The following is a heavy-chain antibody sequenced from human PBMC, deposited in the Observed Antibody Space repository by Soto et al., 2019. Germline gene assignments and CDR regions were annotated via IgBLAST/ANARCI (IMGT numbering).Heavy chain of an antibody. V-gene: IGHV3-21*01. D-gene: IGHD1-26*01. Sequence: GGSLRLSCAASGFTFSSYAMSWVRQAPGKGWEWVSSISSSSSYIYYADSVKGRFTISRDNAQNSLYLQMNSLRAEDTAVYYCARDGWELRWSFDYWGQGTLVTVSS. CDR2: ISSSSSYI. CDR1: GFTFSSYA. CDR3: ARDGWELRWSFDY. J-gene: IGHJ4*02.